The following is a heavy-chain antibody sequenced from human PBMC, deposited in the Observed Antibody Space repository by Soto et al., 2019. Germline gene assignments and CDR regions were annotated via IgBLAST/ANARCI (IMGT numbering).Heavy chain of an antibody. D-gene: IGHD3-22*01. CDR3: ARNYYDSSGYYRSIHYYYYYGMDV. J-gene: IGHJ6*02. V-gene: IGHV4-30-4*01. Sequence: QVLLQESGPGLVKPSQTLSLTCTVSGGSISSGDYYWSWIRQPPGKGLEWIGYIYYSGSTYYNPSLKSRVTISVDTSKNQFSLKLSSVTAADTAVYYCARNYYDSSGYYRSIHYYYYYGMDVWGQVTTVTVSS. CDR1: GGSISSGDYY. CDR2: IYYSGST.